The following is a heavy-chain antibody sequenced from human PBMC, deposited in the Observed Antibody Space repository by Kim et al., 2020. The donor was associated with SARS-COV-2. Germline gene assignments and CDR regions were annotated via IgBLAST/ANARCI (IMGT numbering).Heavy chain of an antibody. J-gene: IGHJ6*03. D-gene: IGHD1-20*01. CDR3: TRHWPEPWYRRGPNGDYYYYYMDV. CDR1: GFTFSGST. Sequence: GGSLRLSCAASGFTFSGSTMHWVRQASGKGLEWVGRIRSKTDRYATVYAASVKGRFTISRDDSKNMAYLQMNSLKIEDTAVYYCTRHWPEPWYRRGPNGDYYYYYMDVWGQGTTVTVSS. CDR2: IRSKTDRYAT. V-gene: IGHV3-73*01.